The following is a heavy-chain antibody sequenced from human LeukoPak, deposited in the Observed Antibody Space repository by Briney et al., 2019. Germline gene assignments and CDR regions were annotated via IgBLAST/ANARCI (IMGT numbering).Heavy chain of an antibody. CDR1: GFTFSSYT. J-gene: IGHJ4*02. V-gene: IGHV3-23*01. D-gene: IGHD7-27*01. CDR3: AKDGGLWVSAHWGDS. Sequence: GGSLRLSCAASGFTFSSYTMSWVRQAPGKGLKWVSTITTGGPNTYYADSVKGRFTVSRDDSKNTLYLQMNSLRAEDTAVYYCAKDGGLWVSAHWGDSWGRGTLVTVSS. CDR2: ITTGGPNT.